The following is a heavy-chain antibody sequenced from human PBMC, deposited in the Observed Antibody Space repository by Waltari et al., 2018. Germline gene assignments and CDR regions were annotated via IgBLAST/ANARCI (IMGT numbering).Heavy chain of an antibody. Sequence: QVQLQESGPGLVRPSEILSLTCGVSGYSISSGYYWGWIRQPPGKGLEGIGSIYRSGTTLYNPSLESRVTMSVDTSKNQFSLKMSPVTAADTAVYYCTRRYTRRDYSPFDFWGQGTLVTVSS. CDR2: IYRSGTT. J-gene: IGHJ4*02. V-gene: IGHV4-38-2*01. CDR1: GYSISSGYY. CDR3: TRRYTRRDYSPFDF. D-gene: IGHD4-4*01.